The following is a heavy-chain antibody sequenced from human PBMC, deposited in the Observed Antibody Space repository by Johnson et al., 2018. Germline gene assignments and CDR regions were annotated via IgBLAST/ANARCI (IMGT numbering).Heavy chain of an antibody. V-gene: IGHV3-43*01. Sequence: VQLVQSGGVVVEPGGSLRLSCAASGFTFDDYTMHWVRQTPGKALERVSFITWDGGVTHYADFVKGRFTIARDNNKNSLSLQMNSLKTEETALYYCVKEGGGVKEPSFQHWGQGTLVIVSS. J-gene: IGHJ1*01. CDR1: GFTFDDYT. CDR3: VKEGGGVKEPSFQH. D-gene: IGHD1-14*01. CDR2: ITWDGGVT.